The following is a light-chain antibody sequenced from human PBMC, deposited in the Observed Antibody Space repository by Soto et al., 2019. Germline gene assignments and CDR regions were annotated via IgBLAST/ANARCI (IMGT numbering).Light chain of an antibody. CDR3: QQYKSYPLT. CDR1: QSISSW. Sequence: DIHMTQSPSTLSASVGYRVTITCRASQSISSWLAWYQQKPGKAPNLLIYKASTLESGVPSRFSGSGSGTEFTLTISSVQPDDFATYYCQQYKSYPLTFGGGTKVDIK. V-gene: IGKV1-5*03. CDR2: KAS. J-gene: IGKJ4*01.